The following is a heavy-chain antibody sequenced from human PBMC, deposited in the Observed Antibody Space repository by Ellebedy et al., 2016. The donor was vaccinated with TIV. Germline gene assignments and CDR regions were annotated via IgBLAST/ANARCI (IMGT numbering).Heavy chain of an antibody. J-gene: IGHJ6*02. CDR2: IDPSDSYI. D-gene: IGHD4-17*01. CDR1: GYTFTSYW. CDR3: ARTYGDYISGYYYYYGLDV. Sequence: GESLKISXKGSGYTFTSYWISWVRQVPGKGLEWMGRIDPSDSYINYSPSFQGHVTFSADKSISTAYLQWSSLKASDTAMYYCARTYGDYISGYYYYYGLDVWGQGTTVTVSS. V-gene: IGHV5-10-1*01.